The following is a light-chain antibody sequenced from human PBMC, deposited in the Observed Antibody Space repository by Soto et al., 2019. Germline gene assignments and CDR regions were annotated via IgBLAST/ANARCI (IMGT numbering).Light chain of an antibody. V-gene: IGKV3-20*01. Sequence: EIVLTQSPGTLSLSPGERATLSCRASQSVSSSYLAWYQQKPGQPPRLLIYGASSRANGIPDRFSGSGSGSDFPLTISRLEPENFAVYYGQQYGCSPWTFGQGTEVGIK. CDR1: QSVSSSY. J-gene: IGKJ1*01. CDR3: QQYGCSPWT. CDR2: GAS.